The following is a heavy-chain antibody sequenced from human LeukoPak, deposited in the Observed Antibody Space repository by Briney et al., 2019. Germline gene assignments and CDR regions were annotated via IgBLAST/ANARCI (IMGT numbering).Heavy chain of an antibody. V-gene: IGHV3-23*01. D-gene: IGHD3-22*01. Sequence: GGSLRLSCAASGFTFSSYAMSWVRQAPGKGLEWASAISGSGGSTYYADSVKGRFTISRGNSKNTLYLQMNSLRAEDTAVYYCAKDVHYDSSGYYVYWGQGTLVTVSS. CDR3: AKDVHYDSSGYYVY. CDR2: ISGSGGST. CDR1: GFTFSSYA. J-gene: IGHJ4*02.